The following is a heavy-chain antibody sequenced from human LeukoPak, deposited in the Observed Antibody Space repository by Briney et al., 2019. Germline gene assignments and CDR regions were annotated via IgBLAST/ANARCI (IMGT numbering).Heavy chain of an antibody. Sequence: PSETLSLTCTVSGCSISSYYWSWIRQPAGKGLESIGLISTSASTNYNPSLKSRVTMSVVTTKNPFTLKLSPMTAANTDVYYSARVRYSDSSVLTRKRSYYFDYCGQGTLVTVSS. CDR1: GCSISSYY. V-gene: IGHV4-4*07. CDR3: ARVRYSDSSVLTRKRSYYFDY. J-gene: IGHJ4*02. D-gene: IGHD3-22*01. CDR2: ISTSAST.